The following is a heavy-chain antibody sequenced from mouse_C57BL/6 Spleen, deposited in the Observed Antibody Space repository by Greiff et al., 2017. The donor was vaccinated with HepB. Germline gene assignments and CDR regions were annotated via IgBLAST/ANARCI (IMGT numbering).Heavy chain of an antibody. V-gene: IGHV1-64*01. CDR2: IHPNSGST. D-gene: IGHD5-1-1*01. Sequence: QVQLQQPRAELVKPGASVKLSCKASGYTFTSYWMHWVKQRPGQGLEWIGMIHPNSGSTNYNEKFKSKATLTVDKSSSTAYMQLSSLTSEDSAVYYCARAGYPYYAMDYWGQGTSVTVSS. CDR1: GYTFTSYW. CDR3: ARAGYPYYAMDY. J-gene: IGHJ4*01.